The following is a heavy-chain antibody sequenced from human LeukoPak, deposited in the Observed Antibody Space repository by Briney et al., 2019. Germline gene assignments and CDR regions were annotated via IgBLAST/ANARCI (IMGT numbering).Heavy chain of an antibody. D-gene: IGHD1-20*01. Sequence: GGSLRLSCAASGFTFGSYSMNWVRQAPGEGLEWISYISSGSRTIYYADSVEGRFTVSRDNAKNSLYLQMRSLRAEDTAVYYCARESITGHRDFDYCGQGTLVTVSS. V-gene: IGHV3-48*01. CDR3: ARESITGHRDFDY. CDR2: ISSGSRTI. CDR1: GFTFGSYS. J-gene: IGHJ4*02.